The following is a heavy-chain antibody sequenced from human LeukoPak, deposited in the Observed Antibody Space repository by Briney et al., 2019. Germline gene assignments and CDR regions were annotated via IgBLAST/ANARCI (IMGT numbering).Heavy chain of an antibody. J-gene: IGHJ5*02. V-gene: IGHV4-34*01. CDR2: INHSGST. Sequence: SETLSLTCAVYGGSFSGYYWSWIRQPPGKGLEWIGEINHSGSTNYNPSLKSRVTISVDTSKNQFSLKLSSVTAADTAVYYCARHNFNWNYDRWFDPWGQGTLVTVSS. CDR1: GGSFSGYY. D-gene: IGHD1-7*01. CDR3: ARHNFNWNYDRWFDP.